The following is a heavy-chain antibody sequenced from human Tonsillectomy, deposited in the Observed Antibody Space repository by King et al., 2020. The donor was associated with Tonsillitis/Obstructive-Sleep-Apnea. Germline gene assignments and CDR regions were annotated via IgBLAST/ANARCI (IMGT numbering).Heavy chain of an antibody. CDR3: ARGNPTYDFWSGYYYMDV. CDR1: GGSISSYY. Sequence: VQLQESGPGLVKPSETLSLTCTVSGGSISSYYWSWIRQPPGKGLEWIGYIYYSGSTNYNPSLKSRVTISVDTYKNQFSLKLSPVTAADTAVYYCARGNPTYDFWSGYYYMDVWGKGTTVTVSS. V-gene: IGHV4-59*01. D-gene: IGHD3-3*01. J-gene: IGHJ6*03. CDR2: IYYSGST.